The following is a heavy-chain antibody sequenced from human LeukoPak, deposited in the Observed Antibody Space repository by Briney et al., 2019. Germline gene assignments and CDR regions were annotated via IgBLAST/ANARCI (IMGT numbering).Heavy chain of an antibody. CDR3: ARASYCGGDCYRDFDY. CDR2: IIPIFGTA. J-gene: IGHJ4*02. Sequence: GASVKVSCKASGGTFRGYAISWVRQAPGQGLEWMGGIIPIFGTAHYTQKFQGRVTFTADESTSTAYMELSSLRSEDTAVYYCARASYCGGDCYRDFDYWGQGTLVNVSS. CDR1: GGTFRGYA. V-gene: IGHV1-69*13. D-gene: IGHD2-21*02.